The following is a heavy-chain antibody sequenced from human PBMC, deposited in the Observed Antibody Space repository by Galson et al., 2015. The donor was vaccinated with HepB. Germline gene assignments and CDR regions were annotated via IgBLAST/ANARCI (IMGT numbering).Heavy chain of an antibody. V-gene: IGHV3-33*01. Sequence: SLRLSCAASGFTFSSYGMHWVHQAPGKGLEWVAVIWYDGSNKYYADPVKGRFTISRDNSKNTLYLQMNSLRAEDTAVYYCAREVVSPPPYYYYGMDVWGQGTTVTVSS. CDR2: IWYDGSNK. CDR3: AREVVSPPPYYYYGMDV. J-gene: IGHJ6*02. CDR1: GFTFSSYG. D-gene: IGHD2-2*01.